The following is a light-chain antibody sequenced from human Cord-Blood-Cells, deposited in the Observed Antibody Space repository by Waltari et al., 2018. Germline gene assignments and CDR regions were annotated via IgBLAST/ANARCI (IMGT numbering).Light chain of an antibody. Sequence: QSALTQPASVSGSPGQSITISCTGTSSDFGGYNYVPWYQQHPGKAPKLMIYDVSKRPSGVSNRFSGSKSGNTASLTISGLQAEDEADYYCSSYTSSSTLVFGGGTKLTVL. CDR1: SSDFGGYNY. V-gene: IGLV2-14*01. CDR3: SSYTSSSTLV. CDR2: DVS. J-gene: IGLJ3*02.